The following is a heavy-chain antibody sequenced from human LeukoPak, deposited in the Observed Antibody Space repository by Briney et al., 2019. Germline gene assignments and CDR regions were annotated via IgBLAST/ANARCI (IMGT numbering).Heavy chain of an antibody. CDR3: ARGYSYGLFDY. CDR1: GYTFTSYA. J-gene: IGHJ4*02. D-gene: IGHD5-18*01. Sequence: GASVKVSCKASGYTFTSYAMHWVRQAPGQRLEWMGWINAGNGNTKYSQKFQGRVTITRDTSASTVYMGLSSLRSEDTAVYYCARGYSYGLFDYWGQGTLVTVSS. CDR2: INAGNGNT. V-gene: IGHV1-3*01.